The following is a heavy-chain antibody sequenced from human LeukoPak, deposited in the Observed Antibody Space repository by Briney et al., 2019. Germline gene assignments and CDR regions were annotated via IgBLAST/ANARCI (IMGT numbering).Heavy chain of an antibody. D-gene: IGHD3-22*01. Sequence: PGGSLRLSCAASGFTFNTYNMNWVRQAPGKGLVWVSRINSDGSSTSYADSVKGRFTISRDNAKNTLYLQMNSLRAEDTAVYYCARGGAMIVVLDYWGQGTLVTVSS. CDR3: ARGGAMIVVLDY. J-gene: IGHJ4*02. CDR2: INSDGSST. V-gene: IGHV3-74*01. CDR1: GFTFNTYN.